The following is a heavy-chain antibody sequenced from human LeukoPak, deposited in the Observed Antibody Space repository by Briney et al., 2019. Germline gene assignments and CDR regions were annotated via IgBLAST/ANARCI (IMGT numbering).Heavy chain of an antibody. Sequence: SVKVSCKASGDTFSTFGTNWVRQAPGQGLEWMGGIIPIFGTTNYPQKFQGRVTITADKSTSTAYMELSSLTSEDTAVYYCARDGAMIRGVFAMDVWGRGTTVIVSS. V-gene: IGHV1-69*06. J-gene: IGHJ6*04. CDR2: IIPIFGTT. CDR3: ARDGAMIRGVFAMDV. D-gene: IGHD3-10*01. CDR1: GDTFSTFG.